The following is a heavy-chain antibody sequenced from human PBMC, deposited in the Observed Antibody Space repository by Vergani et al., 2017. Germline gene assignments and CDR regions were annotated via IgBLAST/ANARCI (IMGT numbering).Heavy chain of an antibody. CDR3: ARATPYYDILTGYSYYLDD. J-gene: IGHJ4*02. Sequence: QVQLVQSGAEVKKPGSSVKVSCKSSGGTFSSYAISWVRQAPGQGLEWMGRIIPIFGTANYAQKFQGRVTITADESTSTAYMERSSLRSEDTAAYYCARATPYYDILTGYSYYLDDWGQGTLVTVAS. V-gene: IGHV1-69*13. D-gene: IGHD3-9*01. CDR2: IIPIFGTA. CDR1: GGTFSSYA.